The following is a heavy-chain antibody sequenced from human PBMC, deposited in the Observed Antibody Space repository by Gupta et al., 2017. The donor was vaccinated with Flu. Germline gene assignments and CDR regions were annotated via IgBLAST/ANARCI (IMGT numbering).Heavy chain of an antibody. D-gene: IGHD2-15*01. V-gene: IGHV3-7*01. CDR3: AKRHEDSGARYPDFDF. Sequence: EVQLVESGGGLVQPGRSLRVSCAASGFTFSNSWMAWVRQAPGKGLEWVASINQAGSETYYVDSVKGRVTISRDNVGSSLFLHMNNVRVEDTAVYYCAKRHEDSGARYPDFDFWGQGVLVTVFS. CDR1: GFTFSNSW. CDR2: INQAGSET. J-gene: IGHJ4*02.